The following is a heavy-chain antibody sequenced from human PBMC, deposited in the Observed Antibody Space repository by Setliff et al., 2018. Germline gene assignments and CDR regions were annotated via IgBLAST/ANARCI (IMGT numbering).Heavy chain of an antibody. V-gene: IGHV5-51*01. CDR3: ARRGERFFNWFDP. CDR1: GYSFTDYW. CDR2: IYPGNADT. D-gene: IGHD2-21*01. Sequence: PGESLKISCKGSGYSFTDYWIAWVRQTPGKGLEWMGTIYPGNADTRYSPSFQGQVTISTDTSINTALLQWNNLKASDTAVYYCARRGERFFNWFDPWGQGTRVTVS. J-gene: IGHJ5*02.